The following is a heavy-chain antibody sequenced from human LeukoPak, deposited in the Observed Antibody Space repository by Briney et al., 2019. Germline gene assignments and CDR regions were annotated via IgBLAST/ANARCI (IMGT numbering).Heavy chain of an antibody. CDR3: ARVSGGRSSSWPLGY. CDR2: IYYSGST. Sequence: SETLSLTCTVSGGSISSYYWSWIRQPPGKGLEWIGYIYYSGSTNYNPSLKSRVTISVDTSKNQFSLKLSSVTAADTAVYYCARVSGGRSSSWPLGYWGQGTLVTVSS. V-gene: IGHV4-59*01. CDR1: GGSISSYY. D-gene: IGHD6-13*01. J-gene: IGHJ4*02.